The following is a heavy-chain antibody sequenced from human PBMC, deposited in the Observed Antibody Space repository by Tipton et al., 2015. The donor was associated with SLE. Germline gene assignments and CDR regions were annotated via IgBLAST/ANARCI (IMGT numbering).Heavy chain of an antibody. J-gene: IGHJ4*02. CDR2: FYSGGDT. Sequence: SLRLSCAASGFTVTNYGMMWVRQAPGKGLEWVSGFYSGGDTYYADSVKGRFTVSRDQSKNTVYLQMNSLRVEDTAVYYCGKDPRIAYWGQGTQVTVSS. V-gene: IGHV3-23*03. CDR3: GKDPRIAY. CDR1: GFTVTNYG. D-gene: IGHD2-21*01.